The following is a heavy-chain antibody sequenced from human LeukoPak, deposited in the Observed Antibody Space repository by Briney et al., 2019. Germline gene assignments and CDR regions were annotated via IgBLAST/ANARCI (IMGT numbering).Heavy chain of an antibody. CDR3: AKDEVTSGGGLAS. J-gene: IGHJ4*02. CDR2: MYTGGTT. CDR1: GFTVSGTH. Sequence: HPGGSLRLSCAASGFTVSGTHMSWVRQPPGKGLEWVSAMYTGGTTYYADSVQGRFTISRDTSKNTLYLHMNIVRVEDTAVYYCAKDEVTSGGGLASWGQGTLVTVSS. D-gene: IGHD3-16*01. V-gene: IGHV3-53*01.